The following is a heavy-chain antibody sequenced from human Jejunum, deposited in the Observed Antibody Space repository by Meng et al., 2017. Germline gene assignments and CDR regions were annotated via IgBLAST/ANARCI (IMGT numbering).Heavy chain of an antibody. D-gene: IGHD2-2*01. J-gene: IGHJ4*02. CDR1: GDSISSGEYF. V-gene: IGHV4-30-4*01. CDR2: MDYRGST. Sequence: QVHLPDLGPEPAKPSNTLPLTCTVSGDSISSGEYFWSWIRQPPGKGLEWIGYMDYRGSTFYNPSLKSRVTISVDTSKNQFSLKLSSVTAADTAVYFCARGELLWDYWGQGTLVTVSS. CDR3: ARGELLWDY.